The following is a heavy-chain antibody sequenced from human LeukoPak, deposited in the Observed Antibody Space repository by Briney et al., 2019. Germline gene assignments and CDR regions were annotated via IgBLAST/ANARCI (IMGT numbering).Heavy chain of an antibody. CDR2: IYYSGST. CDR1: GGSISSSSYY. V-gene: IGHV4-39*07. D-gene: IGHD2-2*01. Sequence: PSETLSLTCTVSGGSISSSSYYWGWIRQPPGKGLEWIGSIYYSGSTYYNPSLKSRVTISVDTSKNQFSLKLSSVTAADTAVYYCARQVQSQDGVVPAAFDYWGQGTLVTVSS. J-gene: IGHJ4*02. CDR3: ARQVQSQDGVVPAAFDY.